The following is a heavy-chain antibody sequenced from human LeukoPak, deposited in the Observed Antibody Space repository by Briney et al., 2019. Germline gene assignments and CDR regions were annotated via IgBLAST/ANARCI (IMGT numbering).Heavy chain of an antibody. CDR2: ISAYNGNT. J-gene: IGHJ5*02. Sequence: ASVKVSCKASGYTFTSYGISWVRQAPGQGLEWLGWISAYNGNTNYAQKLKGRVTMTTDTSTSTAYMELRSLRSDDTAVYYCARGGYGDFDINWFDPWGQGTLVTVSS. CDR1: GYTFTSYG. V-gene: IGHV1-18*01. D-gene: IGHD4-17*01. CDR3: ARGGYGDFDINWFDP.